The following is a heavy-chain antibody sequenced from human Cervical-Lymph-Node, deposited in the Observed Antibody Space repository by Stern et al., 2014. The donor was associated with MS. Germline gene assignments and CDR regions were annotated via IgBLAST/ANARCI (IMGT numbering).Heavy chain of an antibody. CDR2: IIPILGIA. CDR3: ASASITGTTGYALDV. V-gene: IGHV1-69*04. Sequence: QVQLMQSGAEVRKPGSSVKVSCKASGGTFSNYAISWVRQAPGQGLEWMGRIIPILGIANYAQKFQGRVTITADKSTSTAYMELSSLTSEDTAMYYCASASITGTTGYALDVWGQGTTVTASS. J-gene: IGHJ6*02. D-gene: IGHD1-7*01. CDR1: GGTFSNYA.